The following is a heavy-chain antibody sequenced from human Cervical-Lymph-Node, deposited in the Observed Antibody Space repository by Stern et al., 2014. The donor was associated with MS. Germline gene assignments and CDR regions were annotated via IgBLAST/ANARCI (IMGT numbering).Heavy chain of an antibody. D-gene: IGHD5-12*01. CDR1: GVSLSTSGEG. J-gene: IGHJ4*02. V-gene: IGHV2-5*02. CDR3: AHRVRGYTFYGD. Sequence: QITLKESGPTVVKPTQTLTLTCTFSGVSLSTSGEGVGWIRQHPGMAREWLAPIYWDDDNRYSPSLKSRLTITRGISRNQVVLTMTNMDPEDTATYYCAHRVRGYTFYGDWGQGTLVTVSS. CDR2: IYWDDDN.